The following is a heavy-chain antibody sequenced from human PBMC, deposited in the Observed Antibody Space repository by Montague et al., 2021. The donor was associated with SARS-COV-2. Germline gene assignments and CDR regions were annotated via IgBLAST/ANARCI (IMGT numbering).Heavy chain of an antibody. V-gene: IGHV4-59*01. CDR1: GGSISSYY. CDR2: IYYSGST. Sequence: SEALSLTCTVSGGSISSYYWSWIRQPPGKGLEWIGYIYYSGSTNYNPSLKSRVTISVDTSKNQFSPKLSSVTAADTAVYYCAREARYYYDSSGPGAFDIWGQGTMVTVSS. CDR3: AREARYYYDSSGPGAFDI. D-gene: IGHD3-22*01. J-gene: IGHJ3*02.